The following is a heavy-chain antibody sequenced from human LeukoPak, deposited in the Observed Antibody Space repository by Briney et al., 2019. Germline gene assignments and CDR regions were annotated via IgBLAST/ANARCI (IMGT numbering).Heavy chain of an antibody. CDR3: AKDYCSSTSCYFDY. Sequence: PGGSLRLSCAASGFTFSSYAMHWVRQAPGKGLEWVAVISYDGSNKYYADSVKGRFTISRDNSKNTLYLQMNSLRAEDTAVYYCAKDYCSSTSCYFDYWGQGTLVTVSS. V-gene: IGHV3-30-3*01. J-gene: IGHJ4*02. CDR2: ISYDGSNK. D-gene: IGHD2-2*01. CDR1: GFTFSSYA.